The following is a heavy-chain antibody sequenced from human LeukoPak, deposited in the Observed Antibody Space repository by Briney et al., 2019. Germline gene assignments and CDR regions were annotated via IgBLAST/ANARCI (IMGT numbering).Heavy chain of an antibody. CDR1: GYTFTSYD. CDR2: MNPNSGNT. Sequence: ASVKVSCKASGYTFTSYDINWVRQATGQGLEWMGWMNPNSGNTGYAQKFQGGVTITRNTSISTAYMELSSLRSEDTAVYYCARVTLYDSFDPWGQGTLVTVSS. V-gene: IGHV1-8*03. D-gene: IGHD3-3*01. J-gene: IGHJ5*02. CDR3: ARVTLYDSFDP.